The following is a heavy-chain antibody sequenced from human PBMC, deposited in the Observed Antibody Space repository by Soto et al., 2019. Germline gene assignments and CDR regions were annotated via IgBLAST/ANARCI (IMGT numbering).Heavy chain of an antibody. CDR2: ISGSGGST. CDR3: AKGGLYGSGSYYHDGSYYYYGIDV. D-gene: IGHD3-10*01. V-gene: IGHV3-23*01. CDR1: GFTFSSYA. J-gene: IGHJ6*02. Sequence: GGSLRLSCAGTGFTFSSYAMSWVRQAPGKGLEWVSAISGSGGSTYYADSVKGRFTISRDNSKNTLYLQMNSLRAEDTAVYYCAKGGLYGSGSYYHDGSYYYYGIDVWGQGTPVTVYS.